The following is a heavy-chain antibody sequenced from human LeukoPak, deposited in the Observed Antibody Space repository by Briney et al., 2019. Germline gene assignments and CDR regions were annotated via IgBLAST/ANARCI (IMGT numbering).Heavy chain of an antibody. CDR3: ARVYSRHFDY. CDR1: GGSISSYY. J-gene: IGHJ4*02. V-gene: IGHV4-59*01. CDR2: IYYSGST. D-gene: IGHD1-14*01. Sequence: SETLSLTCTVAGGSISSYYWSWLRQPPGKGLEWIGYIYYSGSTNYNPSLKSRVTISVDTSKNQFSLKLTSVTAADTAVYYCARVYSRHFDYWGQGTLVTVSS.